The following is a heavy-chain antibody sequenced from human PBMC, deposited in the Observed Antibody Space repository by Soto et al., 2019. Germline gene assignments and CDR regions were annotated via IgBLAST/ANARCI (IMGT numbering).Heavy chain of an antibody. CDR1: GFTFSSYG. D-gene: IGHD2-15*01. Sequence: QVQLVESGGGVVQPGRSLRLSCAASGFTFSSYGMHWVRQAPGKGLEWVAVISYDGSNKYYADSVKGRFTISRDNSKNALYVQMNSRRAEETSVYYCAREQVQQSQPWSLLEVAPPAYWGQGNLVPVFS. CDR2: ISYDGSNK. V-gene: IGHV3-30*03. CDR3: AREQVQQSQPWSLLEVAPPAY. J-gene: IGHJ4*02.